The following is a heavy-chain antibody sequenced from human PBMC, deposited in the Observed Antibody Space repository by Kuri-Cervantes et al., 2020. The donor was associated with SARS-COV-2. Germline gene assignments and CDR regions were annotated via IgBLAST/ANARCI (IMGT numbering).Heavy chain of an antibody. CDR3: ARGVGAAVAGTLITIYYYYGMDV. CDR2: INHSGST. J-gene: IGHJ6*02. D-gene: IGHD6-19*01. CDR1: GGSFSGYY. V-gene: IGHV4-34*01. Sequence: GSLRLSCAVYGGSFSGYYWSGIRQPPGKGREWIGEINHSGSTNYNPSLKSRVTISVDTSKNQFSLKLSSVTAADTAVYYCARGVGAAVAGTLITIYYYYGMDVWGQGTTVTVSS.